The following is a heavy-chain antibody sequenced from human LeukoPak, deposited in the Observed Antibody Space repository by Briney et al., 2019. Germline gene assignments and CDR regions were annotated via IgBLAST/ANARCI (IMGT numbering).Heavy chain of an antibody. CDR3: ARHRTILSSWSY. Sequence: PGGSLRLSCAASGFTFSSYAMSWVRQAPGKGLEWIGNIYYSGSTNYNPSLKSRVTISVDTSKNQISLKLSYVTAADTAVYYCARHRTILSSWSYWGQGTLVTVSS. D-gene: IGHD6-13*01. J-gene: IGHJ4*02. CDR2: IYYSGST. V-gene: IGHV4-59*08. CDR1: GFTFSSYA.